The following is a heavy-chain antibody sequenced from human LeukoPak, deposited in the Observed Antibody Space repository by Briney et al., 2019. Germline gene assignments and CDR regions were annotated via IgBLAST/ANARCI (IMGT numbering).Heavy chain of an antibody. V-gene: IGHV3-9*01. J-gene: IGHJ4*02. CDR2: ISWNSGSI. CDR3: AKDKTSLRYFDWRYFDY. Sequence: GGSLRLSCAASGSTFDDYAMHWVRQAPGKGLEWVSGISWNSGSIGYADSVKGRFTISRDNAKNSLYLQMNSLRAEDTALYYCAKDKTSLRYFDWRYFDYWGQGTLVTVSS. D-gene: IGHD3-9*01. CDR1: GSTFDDYA.